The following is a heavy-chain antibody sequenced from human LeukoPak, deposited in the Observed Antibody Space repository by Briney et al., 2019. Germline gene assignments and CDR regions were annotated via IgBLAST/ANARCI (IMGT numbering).Heavy chain of an antibody. CDR3: ARGRSTNWFDP. Sequence: SETLSLTCAVYGGSFSGYYWSWIRQPPGKGLEWIGEINHSGSTNYNPSLKSRVTISVDTSKNQFSLELSSVTAADTAVYYCARGRSTNWFDPWGQGTLVTVSS. J-gene: IGHJ5*02. D-gene: IGHD1-14*01. CDR1: GGSFSGYY. V-gene: IGHV4-34*01. CDR2: INHSGST.